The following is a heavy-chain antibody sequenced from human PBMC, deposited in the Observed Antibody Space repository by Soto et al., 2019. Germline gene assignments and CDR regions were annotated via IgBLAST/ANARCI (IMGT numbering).Heavy chain of an antibody. Sequence: QVQLVQSGAEVKKPGASVKVSCKAPRNSFTSYYIHWVRQAPGQGLEWMGRMNLDTGGTTYAQKFQGRVTMTRDTSISTAYMELSSVQSDDTAMYYCARDGNFAFRGYSFAFDFWGQGTLLTVSS. D-gene: IGHD5-18*01. V-gene: IGHV1-2*06. J-gene: IGHJ4*02. CDR1: RNSFTSYY. CDR3: ARDGNFAFRGYSFAFDF. CDR2: MNLDTGGT.